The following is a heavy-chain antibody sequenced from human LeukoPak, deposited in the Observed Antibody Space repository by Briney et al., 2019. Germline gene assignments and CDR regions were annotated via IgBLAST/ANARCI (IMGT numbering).Heavy chain of an antibody. V-gene: IGHV3-21*01. CDR1: GFTFSSYS. D-gene: IGHD4-17*01. CDR2: ISSSSSYI. J-gene: IGHJ4*02. CDR3: ASPYGDYASPDY. Sequence: GGSLRLSCAASGFTFSSYSMNWVRQAPGKGLEWVSSISSSSSYIYYADSVKGRFTISRDNAKNSLYLQMNSLRAEDTAAYYCASPYGDYASPDYWGQGTLVTVSS.